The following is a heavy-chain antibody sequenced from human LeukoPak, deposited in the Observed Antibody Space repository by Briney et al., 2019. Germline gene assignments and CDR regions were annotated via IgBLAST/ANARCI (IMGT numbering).Heavy chain of an antibody. CDR2: IRYDGSNK. Sequence: PGGSLRLSCAASGFTFSSDGMHWVRQAPGKGLEWVAFIRYDGSNKYYADSVKGRFTISRDNAKNSLYLQLNSLRAEDTALYYCARDTHYYGSGSPAFDLWGRGTMVTVSS. D-gene: IGHD3-10*01. V-gene: IGHV3-30*02. CDR3: ARDTHYYGSGSPAFDL. J-gene: IGHJ3*01. CDR1: GFTFSSDG.